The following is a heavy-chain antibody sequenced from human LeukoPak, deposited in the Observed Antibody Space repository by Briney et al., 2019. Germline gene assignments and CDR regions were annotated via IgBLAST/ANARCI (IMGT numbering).Heavy chain of an antibody. CDR1: GFTFSSYW. Sequence: GGSLRLSCAASGFTFSSYWMHWFRQAPGKGLVWVSRINSDGSSTSYADSVKGRFTISRDNAKNTLYLQMNSLRAEDTAVYYCARGAYYDYGDYPAEYFQHWGQGTLVTVSS. D-gene: IGHD4-17*01. CDR3: ARGAYYDYGDYPAEYFQH. CDR2: INSDGSST. J-gene: IGHJ1*01. V-gene: IGHV3-74*01.